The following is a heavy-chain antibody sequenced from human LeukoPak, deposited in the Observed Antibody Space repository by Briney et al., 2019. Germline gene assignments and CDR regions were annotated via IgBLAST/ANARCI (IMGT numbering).Heavy chain of an antibody. V-gene: IGHV3-21*01. CDR3: ARDQDSSGWFYFDY. D-gene: IGHD6-19*01. Sequence: GGSLRLSCAASGFTFSSYSPNWVRQAPGKGLEWVSSISGSGSYIYYADSVKGRFTISRDITRNSQYLQMNSLRAEDTAVYYCARDQDSSGWFYFDYWGQGTLVTVSS. CDR2: ISGSGSYI. J-gene: IGHJ4*02. CDR1: GFTFSSYS.